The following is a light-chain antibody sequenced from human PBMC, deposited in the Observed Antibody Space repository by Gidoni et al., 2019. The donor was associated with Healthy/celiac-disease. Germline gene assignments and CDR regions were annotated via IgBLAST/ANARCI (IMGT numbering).Light chain of an antibody. CDR3: QQRSNWPPVWT. CDR2: DAS. CDR1: QSVSSY. J-gene: IGKJ1*01. V-gene: IGKV3-11*01. Sequence: EIVLTQSPATLSLSPGERATLSCRASQSVSSYLAWYQQTPGQAPRLLIYDASNRATGIPARFSGSGSGTDFTLTISSLEPEDFAVYYCQQRSNWPPVWTFGQXTKVEIK.